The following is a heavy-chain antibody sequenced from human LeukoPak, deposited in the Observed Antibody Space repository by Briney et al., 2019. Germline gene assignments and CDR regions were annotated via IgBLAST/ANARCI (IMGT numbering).Heavy chain of an antibody. CDR1: GGTFSSYA. J-gene: IGHJ4*02. D-gene: IGHD3-3*01. CDR2: IIPILGIA. Sequence: GASVKVSYKASGGTFSSYAISWVRQAPGQGFEWMGRIIPILGIANYAQKFQGRVTITADKSTSTAYMELSSLRSEDTAVYYCARGRRGDFWSGYYDYWGQGTLVTVSS. V-gene: IGHV1-69*04. CDR3: ARGRRGDFWSGYYDY.